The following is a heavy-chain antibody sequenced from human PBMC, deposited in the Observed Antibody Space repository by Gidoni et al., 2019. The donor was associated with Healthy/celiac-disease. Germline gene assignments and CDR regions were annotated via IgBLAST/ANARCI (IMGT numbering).Heavy chain of an antibody. J-gene: IGHJ3*02. CDR3: ARDGNYYESSGYYGDAFDI. CDR1: GGTFTSYA. V-gene: IGHV1-69*01. D-gene: IGHD3-22*01. CDR2: SIPIFGTA. Sequence: QLPLVQSGPEGQNPGPSLKVFCKAAGGTFTSYASPWVRQAPGQGLEWMGGSIPIFGTANYAQKFQGRLTITADESTSTAYMELSSLRSEETAVYYCARDGNYYESSGYYGDAFDIWGQGTMVTGSS.